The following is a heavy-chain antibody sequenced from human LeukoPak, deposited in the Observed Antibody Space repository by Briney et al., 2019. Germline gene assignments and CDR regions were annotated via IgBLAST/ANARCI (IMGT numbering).Heavy chain of an antibody. J-gene: IGHJ4*02. D-gene: IGHD6-13*01. CDR2: FSGSGSHT. V-gene: IGHV3-23*01. CDR1: GFSFSTYA. Sequence: PGRSLRLSCAASGFSFSTYAMGWVGQAPGKGLEWGSGFSGSGSHTNYADSVKGRFTIFRDHSKNTLNLQMNSLRAEDTAVYYCAKRVQSSSWYAAFDHWGQGTLVTVSS. CDR3: AKRVQSSSWYAAFDH.